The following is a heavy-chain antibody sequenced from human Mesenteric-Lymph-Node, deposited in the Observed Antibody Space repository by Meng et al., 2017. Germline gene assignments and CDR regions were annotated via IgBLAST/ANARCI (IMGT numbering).Heavy chain of an antibody. V-gene: IGHV4-30-4*01. CDR1: GGSISRGDYY. Sequence: EQRRELRPGRGNPSQSWFLTWIGSGGSISRGDYYGSGIRQPPGKGLELIGHIYYSGSTSYNPALKSRVTISVDTSNNQFSLKLSSVTAADTAVYYCARVGWRQWSFDLWGRGTLVTVSS. CDR3: ARVGWRQWSFDL. D-gene: IGHD5-18*01. CDR2: IYYSGST. J-gene: IGHJ2*01.